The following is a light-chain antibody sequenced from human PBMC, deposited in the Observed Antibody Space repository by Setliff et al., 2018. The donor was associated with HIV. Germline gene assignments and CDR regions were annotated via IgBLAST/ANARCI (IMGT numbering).Light chain of an antibody. CDR2: EVF. V-gene: IGLV2-23*02. CDR3: CSYAGSSTV. Sequence: QSVLTQPASVSGSPGQSITISCSGTSSDIGSYNYVSWYQQYPGKAPKLIIYEVFKRPSGVSNRFSGSKSGNTASLTISGLQAEDEADYFCCSYAGSSTVFGTGTKVTVL. CDR1: SSDIGSYNY. J-gene: IGLJ1*01.